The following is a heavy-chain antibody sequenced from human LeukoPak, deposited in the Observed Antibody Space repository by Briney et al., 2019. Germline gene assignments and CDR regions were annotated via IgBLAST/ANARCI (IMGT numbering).Heavy chain of an antibody. CDR2: INHSGST. J-gene: IGHJ4*02. V-gene: IGHV4-34*01. Sequence: SETLSLTCSVFGGSFSGYDWTWIRQPPGKGLEWIGEINHSGSTNYNPSLKSRVTISVDTSKNQFSLKLSSVTAADTAVYYCARDTGVVDTAMVDYWGQGTLVTVSS. CDR3: ARDTGVVDTAMVDY. D-gene: IGHD5-18*01. CDR1: GGSFSGYD.